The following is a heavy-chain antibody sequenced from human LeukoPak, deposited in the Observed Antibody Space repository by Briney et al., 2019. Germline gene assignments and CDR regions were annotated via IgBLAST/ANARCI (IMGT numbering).Heavy chain of an antibody. J-gene: IGHJ5*02. CDR3: AREYSSSVSFDP. V-gene: IGHV3-21*01. CDR2: ISSSSGYI. CDR1: GFSVSNNY. D-gene: IGHD6-6*01. Sequence: PGGSLRLSCAASGFSVSNNYMSWVRQAPGKGLEWVSSISSSSGYIYHADSVKGRFTISRDNAKNSLYLQMNSLRAEDTAVYYCAREYSSSVSFDPWGQGTLVTVSS.